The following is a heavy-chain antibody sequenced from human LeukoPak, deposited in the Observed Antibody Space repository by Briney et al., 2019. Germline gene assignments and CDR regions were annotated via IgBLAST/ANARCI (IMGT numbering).Heavy chain of an antibody. CDR3: AIPPGYCGNDCSFDH. CDR2: IYPGDYET. CDR1: GYSFSNYW. D-gene: IGHD2-21*02. Sequence: GESLKISCEGSGYSFSNYWIGWVRQLPGKGLGWMGIIYPGDYETRYSPSFQGLVTISVDQSINTPFPQGKSLKASDTAMYYCAIPPGYCGNDCSFDHWGQGTLVTVSS. V-gene: IGHV5-51*01. J-gene: IGHJ4*02.